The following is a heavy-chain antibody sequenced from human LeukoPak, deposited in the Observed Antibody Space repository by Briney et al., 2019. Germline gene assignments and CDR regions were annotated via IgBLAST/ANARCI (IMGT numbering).Heavy chain of an antibody. CDR2: IRYDGSNT. V-gene: IGHV3-30*02. CDR1: GFTFRTYG. D-gene: IGHD3-22*01. Sequence: GGSLRLSCAASGFTFRTYGMHWVRQAPGKGLEWVAFIRYDGSNTHYADSVKGRFTISRDNSKNTLYLKMNSLRAEDTAMYYCAKVVRYYYDSSGSALDYWGQGTLVTVSS. CDR3: AKVVRYYYDSSGSALDY. J-gene: IGHJ4*02.